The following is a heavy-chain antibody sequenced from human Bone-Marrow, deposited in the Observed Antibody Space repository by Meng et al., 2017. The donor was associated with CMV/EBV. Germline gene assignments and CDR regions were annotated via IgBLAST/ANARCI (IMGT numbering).Heavy chain of an antibody. D-gene: IGHD2-2*02. CDR1: GYTFTGYY. CDR2: INPNSGCT. CDR3: ARFIGYCSSTSCYTLYYYYGMDV. J-gene: IGHJ6*02. V-gene: IGHV1-2*02. Sequence: ASVKVSCKASGYTFTGYYMHWVRQAPGQGLEWMGWINPNSGCTNYAQKLQGRVTMTTDTSTSTAYMELRSLRSDDTAVYYCARFIGYCSSTSCYTLYYYYGMDVWGQGTTVTIYS.